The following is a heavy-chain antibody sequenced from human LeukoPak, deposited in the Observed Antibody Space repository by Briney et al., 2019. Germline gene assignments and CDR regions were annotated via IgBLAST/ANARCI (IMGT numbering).Heavy chain of an antibody. J-gene: IGHJ3*02. Sequence: GGSLRLSCAASGCTFRSYELNWVRQAPGKGLEWVSYISDVGTTQHYADSVKGRFIISRDNAKNSLYLQMNSLTTEDTAVYYCARDRSKVTAYDDALDIWGQGTMVIVSS. CDR1: GCTFRSYE. D-gene: IGHD2-21*02. CDR3: ARDRSKVTAYDDALDI. CDR2: ISDVGTTQ. V-gene: IGHV3-48*03.